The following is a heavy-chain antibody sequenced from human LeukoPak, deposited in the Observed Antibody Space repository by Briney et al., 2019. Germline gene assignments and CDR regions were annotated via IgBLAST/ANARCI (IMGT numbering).Heavy chain of an antibody. Sequence: PSETLSLTCAVYGESMIGHYWTWIRQPPGKRLEWIGEIHHSGDTNSNPSLKNRVTMSIDMSKNQFSLKVKSVTAAGTAVYYCVRATANGSGRAYDHWAQGNLVPVSS. CDR3: VRATANGSGRAYDH. J-gene: IGHJ4*02. CDR2: IHHSGDT. D-gene: IGHD3-10*01. V-gene: IGHV4-34*01. CDR1: GESMIGHY.